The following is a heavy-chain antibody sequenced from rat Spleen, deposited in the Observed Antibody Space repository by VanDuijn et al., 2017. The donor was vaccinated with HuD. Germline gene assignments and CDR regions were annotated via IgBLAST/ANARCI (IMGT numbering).Heavy chain of an antibody. V-gene: IGHV3-3*01. CDR1: GYSISSSYR. J-gene: IGHJ2*01. Sequence: EVQLQESGPGLVKPSQSLSLTCSVTGYSISSSYRWNWIRKFPGNKLEWMGYINSAGSTDYNPSLKSRISITRDTSKNQFFLQVNSVTTEDTATYYCARQRGNYFDYWGQGVMVTVSS. CDR3: ARQRGNYFDY. D-gene: IGHD1-11*01. CDR2: INSAGST.